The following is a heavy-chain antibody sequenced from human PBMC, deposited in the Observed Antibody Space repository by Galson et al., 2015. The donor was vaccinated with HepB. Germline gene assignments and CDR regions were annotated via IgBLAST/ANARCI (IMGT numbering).Heavy chain of an antibody. J-gene: IGHJ4*02. D-gene: IGHD5-24*01. CDR3: ANIDGYPDY. CDR1: GFTFSSYG. Sequence: SLRLSCAASGFTFSSYGMHWVRQAPGKGLEWVAVISYDGSNKYYADSVKGRFTISRDNSKNTLYLQMNSLRAEDTAVYYCANIDGYPDYWGQGTLVTVSS. V-gene: IGHV3-30*18. CDR2: ISYDGSNK.